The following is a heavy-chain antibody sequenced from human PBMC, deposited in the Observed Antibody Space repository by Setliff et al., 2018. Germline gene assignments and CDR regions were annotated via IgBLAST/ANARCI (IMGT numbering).Heavy chain of an antibody. D-gene: IGHD1-26*01. CDR2: INHSGST. J-gene: IGHJ6*02. CDR1: GGSFSTYY. V-gene: IGHV4-34*01. CDR3: ASSSGSYPGSNYYYYGMDV. Sequence: PSETLSLTCAVYGGSFSTYYWVWIRQPPGKGLEWIGEINHSGSTNYNPSLQSRVTISVATSKNQVSLKLSSVTAADTAVYYCASSSGSYPGSNYYYYGMDVWGQGTMVTVSS.